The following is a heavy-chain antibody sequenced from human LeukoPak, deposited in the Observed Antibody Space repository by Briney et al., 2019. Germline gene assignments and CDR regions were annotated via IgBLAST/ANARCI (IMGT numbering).Heavy chain of an antibody. CDR2: IWYDGSNK. CDR1: GFTFSSYG. D-gene: IGHD3-22*01. V-gene: IGHV3-33*06. CDR3: AKDGYSKGVYYYDSSGLSVA. Sequence: GRSLRLSCAASGFTFSSYGMHWVRQAPGKGLEWVAVIWYDGSNKYYADSVKGRFTISRDNSKNTLYLQMNSLRAEDTAVYYCAKDGYSKGVYYYDSSGLSVAWGQGTLVTVSS. J-gene: IGHJ4*02.